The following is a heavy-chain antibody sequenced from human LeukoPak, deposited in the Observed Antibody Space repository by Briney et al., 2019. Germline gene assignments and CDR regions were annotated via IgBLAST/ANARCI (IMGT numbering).Heavy chain of an antibody. V-gene: IGHV3-23*01. Sequence: SGGSLRLSCAASGFTFSSYAMSWVRQAPGKGLEWVSTISGSVGNTYYADSVRGRFTISRDNSKNTLYLQMSRLRAEDTAVYYCAKHFYDSSGRFDFWGQGTLVTVSS. CDR3: AKHFYDSSGRFDF. CDR1: GFTFSSYA. D-gene: IGHD3-22*01. J-gene: IGHJ4*02. CDR2: ISGSVGNT.